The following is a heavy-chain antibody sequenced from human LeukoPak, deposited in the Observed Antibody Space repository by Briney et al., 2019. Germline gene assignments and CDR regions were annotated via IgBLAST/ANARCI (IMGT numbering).Heavy chain of an antibody. CDR2: ISSGGDRT. J-gene: IGHJ4*02. V-gene: IGHV3-23*01. CDR1: GFSFSSYA. CDR3: TREAIATGYAYD. Sequence: GGSLRLSCAATGFSFSSYALSWVRQAPGKGLEWVSAISSGGDRTYYADSVTGRFTNSRDNSKNMLSLQMSSLRAEDAAMYYCTREAIATGYAYDWGQGTLVTVFS. D-gene: IGHD3-16*01.